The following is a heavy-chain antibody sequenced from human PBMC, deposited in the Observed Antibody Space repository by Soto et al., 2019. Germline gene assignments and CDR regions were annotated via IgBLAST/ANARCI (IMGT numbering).Heavy chain of an antibody. CDR2: IWNDGSNK. Sequence: QVQLVESGGGGVQPGGSLRLSCAASGFSFSTYGMHWVRQAPGKGLEWVAVIWNDGSNKYYIDSVKGRFTVSRDNSKNTLYLQMNSLRAEDTAMYFCARDQQGATWDWGQGTLVTVSS. V-gene: IGHV3-33*01. D-gene: IGHD1-26*01. CDR1: GFSFSTYG. CDR3: ARDQQGATWD. J-gene: IGHJ4*02.